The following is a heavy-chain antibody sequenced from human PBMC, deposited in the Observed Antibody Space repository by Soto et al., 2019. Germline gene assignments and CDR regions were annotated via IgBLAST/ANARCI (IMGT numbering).Heavy chain of an antibody. J-gene: IGHJ4*02. V-gene: IGHV6-1*01. Sequence: SQTLALTCAISGYSVSIKVSAWKLIRHSPSRGLEWLGRTYYSSEWYNDYAVSVESRITINPDTSKNQISLQLNSVTPEDKAVYYCASCRDIHGPFCAHSESWGRAILVTLSS. CDR1: GYSVSIKVSA. CDR3: ASCRDIHGPFCAHSES. CDR2: TYYSSEWYN. D-gene: IGHD5-12*01.